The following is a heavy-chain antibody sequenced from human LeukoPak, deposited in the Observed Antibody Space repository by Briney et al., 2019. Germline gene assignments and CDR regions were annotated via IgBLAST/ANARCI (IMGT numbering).Heavy chain of an antibody. J-gene: IGHJ4*02. Sequence: GGSLRLSCTASGFILSDSGFDWVRQAPGKGLEWVAFLRYDERSKYYLDAVKGRFTISRDNSKNTVYLQMDSLRPEDTAVYYCAIGVNYAFDDWGQGTLVTVSS. CDR1: GFILSDSG. D-gene: IGHD1-7*01. CDR3: AIGVNYAFDD. CDR2: LRYDERSK. V-gene: IGHV3-30*02.